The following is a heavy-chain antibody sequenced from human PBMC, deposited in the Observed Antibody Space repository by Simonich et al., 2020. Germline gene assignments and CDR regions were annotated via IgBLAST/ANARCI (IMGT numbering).Heavy chain of an antibody. CDR3: ARWPSIPASYGSGSYFDY. J-gene: IGHJ4*02. D-gene: IGHD3-10*01. CDR1: GYTFTGYY. V-gene: IGHV1-2*02. CDR2: INTTTGRT. Sequence: QVQLVQSGAEVKKPGASVKVSCKASGYTFTGYYMHWVRQAPGQGLEWKGWINTTTGRTNYAQKFQGRVTMTRDTSISTAYMELSRLRSDDTAVDYCARWPSIPASYGSGSYFDYWGQGTLVTVSS.